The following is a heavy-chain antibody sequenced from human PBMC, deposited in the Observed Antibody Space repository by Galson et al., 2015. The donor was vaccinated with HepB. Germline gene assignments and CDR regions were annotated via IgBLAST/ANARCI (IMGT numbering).Heavy chain of an antibody. D-gene: IGHD6-19*01. Sequence: SVKVSCKASGYSFTTNAMHWVRQAPGQGLEWMGWVNTGNGDTQYSQKFQDRVTITTDTSADIVYMELSSLRSEDTAVYFCARDRQWLAMYYFDYWGQGTLVTVSS. CDR1: GYSFTTNA. V-gene: IGHV1-3*04. CDR2: VNTGNGDT. CDR3: ARDRQWLAMYYFDY. J-gene: IGHJ4*02.